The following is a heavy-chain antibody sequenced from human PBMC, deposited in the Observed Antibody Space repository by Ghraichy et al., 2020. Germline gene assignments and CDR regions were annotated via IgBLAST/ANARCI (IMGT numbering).Heavy chain of an antibody. D-gene: IGHD1-26*01. J-gene: IGHJ4*02. CDR2: ISGSGGST. Sequence: GGSLRLSCAASGFTFSSYAMSWVRQAPGKGLEWVSAISGSGGSTYYADSVKGRFTISRDNSKNTLYLQMNSLRAEDTAVYYCAILMRQGVGATIFDYWGQGTLVTVSS. V-gene: IGHV3-23*01. CDR1: GFTFSSYA. CDR3: AILMRQGVGATIFDY.